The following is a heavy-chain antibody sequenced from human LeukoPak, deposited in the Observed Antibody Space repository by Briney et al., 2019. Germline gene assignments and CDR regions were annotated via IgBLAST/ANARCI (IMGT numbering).Heavy chain of an antibody. J-gene: IGHJ4*02. CDR1: GGSISSGDYY. V-gene: IGHV4-30-4*01. Sequence: SETLSLTCTVSGGSISSGDYYWSWIRQPPGKGLEWIGYIYYSGSTYYNPSLKSRVTISVDTSKNQFSLKLNSVTAADTAVYYCARATPAYLSGPMYYFDYWGQGTLVTVSS. D-gene: IGHD2-21*01. CDR3: ARATPAYLSGPMYYFDY. CDR2: IYYSGST.